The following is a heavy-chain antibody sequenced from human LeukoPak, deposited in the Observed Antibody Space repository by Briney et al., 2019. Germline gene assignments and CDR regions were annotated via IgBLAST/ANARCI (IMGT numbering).Heavy chain of an antibody. D-gene: IGHD3-22*01. Sequence: PSETLSPTCAVYGGSFSGYYWSWIRQPPGKGLEWIGEINHSGSTNYNPSLKSRVTISVDTSKNQFSLKLSSVTAADTAVYYCASYRYYYDSSDYEPTAFDIWGQGTMVTVSS. J-gene: IGHJ3*02. CDR3: ASYRYYYDSSDYEPTAFDI. CDR2: INHSGST. V-gene: IGHV4-34*01. CDR1: GGSFSGYY.